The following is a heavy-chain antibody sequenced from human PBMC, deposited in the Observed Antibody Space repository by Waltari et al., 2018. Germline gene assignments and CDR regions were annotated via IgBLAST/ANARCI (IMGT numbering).Heavy chain of an antibody. CDR3: ARATREVVVI. D-gene: IGHD3-22*01. CDR2: IYYSGTT. CDR1: GGSISSYY. Sequence: QVQLQESGPGLVKPSETLSLTCTVSGGSISSYYWSWLRQPPGKGLEWIGYIYYSGTTNYNPSLKSRVTISVDTSKNQFSLKLSSVTAADTAVYYCARATREVVVIWGQGTLVTVSS. J-gene: IGHJ4*02. V-gene: IGHV4-59*01.